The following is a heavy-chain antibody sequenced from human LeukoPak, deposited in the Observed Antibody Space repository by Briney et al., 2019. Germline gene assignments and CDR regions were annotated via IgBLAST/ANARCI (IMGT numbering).Heavy chain of an antibody. D-gene: IGHD4-23*01. Sequence: GGSLRLSCAASGFTFSSYRINWVRHAPGKGLVWVSRIASDGSSTTYADSVKGRFSISRDNAKNTLYLQMNSLRVEYTAVYYCARGRPHGNDYWGQGTLVTVSS. CDR3: ARGRPHGNDY. J-gene: IGHJ4*02. CDR2: IASDGSST. V-gene: IGHV3-74*01. CDR1: GFTFSSYR.